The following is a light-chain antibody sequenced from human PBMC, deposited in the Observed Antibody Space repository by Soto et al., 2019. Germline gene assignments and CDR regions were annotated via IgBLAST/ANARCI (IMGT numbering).Light chain of an antibody. CDR1: RDISTW. CDR2: EAS. V-gene: IGKV1-5*01. CDR3: QEYSRD. Sequence: DIQMTQSPSTLSASVGDRVTITCRASRDISTWLAWYQQKPGKAPKVLIYEASNLESGVPSRFSGSGSGTEFTLTLSSLQPDDFATYYCQEYSRDFGGGTRVEIK. J-gene: IGKJ4*01.